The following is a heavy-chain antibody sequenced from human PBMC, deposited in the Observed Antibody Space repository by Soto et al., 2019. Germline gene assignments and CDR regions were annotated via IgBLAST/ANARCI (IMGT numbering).Heavy chain of an antibody. CDR1: GFTFSNAW. CDR3: TTDRRRYCSGGSCYRIDY. V-gene: IGHV3-15*01. CDR2: IKSKTDGGTT. J-gene: IGHJ4*02. D-gene: IGHD2-15*01. Sequence: GGSLRLSCAASGFTFSNAWMSWVRQAPGKGLEWVGRIKSKTDGGTTDYAAPVKGRFTISRDDSKNTLYLQMNSLKTEDTAVYYCTTDRRRYCSGGSCYRIDYWGQGTLVTVSS.